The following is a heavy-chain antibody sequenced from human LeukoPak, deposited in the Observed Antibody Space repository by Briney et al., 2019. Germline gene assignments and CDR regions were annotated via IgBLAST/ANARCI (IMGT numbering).Heavy chain of an antibody. D-gene: IGHD1-14*01. CDR1: GGSFSNYY. V-gene: IGHV4-4*07. Sequence: SETLSLTCTVSGGSFSNYYWSWIRQPAGKGLEWIGRIYTSGSTNYNPSVKSRVTMSVDTSNNQFSLKLTFVTAADTAVYYCARQPPQYYGMDVWGQGTTVTVSS. J-gene: IGHJ6*02. CDR3: ARQPPQYYGMDV. CDR2: IYTSGST.